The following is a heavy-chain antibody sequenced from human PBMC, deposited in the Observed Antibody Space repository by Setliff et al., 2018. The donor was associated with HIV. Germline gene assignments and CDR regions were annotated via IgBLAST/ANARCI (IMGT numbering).Heavy chain of an antibody. Sequence: KPSETLSLTCTVSGASISTYYWSWIRQPPGKGLEWIGYIFYSGSSNYNPSLKSRVTMSVDTSKNQFSLNLTSVTAADTAVYYCARDRGSYNFWSGLARGDNWFYPWGQGTLVTVSS. CDR3: ARDRGSYNFWSGLARGDNWFYP. J-gene: IGHJ5*02. V-gene: IGHV4-59*01. D-gene: IGHD3-3*01. CDR2: IFYSGSS. CDR1: GASISTYY.